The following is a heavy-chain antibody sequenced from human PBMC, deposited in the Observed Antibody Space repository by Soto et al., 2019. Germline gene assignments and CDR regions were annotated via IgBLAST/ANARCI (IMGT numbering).Heavy chain of an antibody. V-gene: IGHV3-23*01. CDR3: AKKVNSGSGSQYFDY. CDR2: FRAGGDDGTT. Sequence: GSLRLSCVASGFTFSSYSMSWVRQAPGKGLEWVSGFRAGGDDGTTYYADSVKGRFTISRDNSKNTLFLQMNSLRAEDTAICYCAKKVNSGSGSQYFDYFGQGTLVTVSS. CDR1: GFTFSSYS. J-gene: IGHJ4*02. D-gene: IGHD3-10*01.